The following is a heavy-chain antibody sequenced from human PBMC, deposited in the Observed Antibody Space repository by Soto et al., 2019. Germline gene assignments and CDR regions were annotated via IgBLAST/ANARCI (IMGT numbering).Heavy chain of an antibody. Sequence: TWETLSLTCTVSGGSISSGGYYWSWIRQHPGKGLEWIGYIYYSGSTYYNPSLKSRVTISVDTSKNQFSLKLSSVTAADTAVYYCARGANTEAFDIWGQGTMVTVSS. J-gene: IGHJ3*02. CDR3: ARGANTEAFDI. CDR1: GGSISSGGYY. D-gene: IGHD2-2*02. CDR2: IYYSGST. V-gene: IGHV4-31*03.